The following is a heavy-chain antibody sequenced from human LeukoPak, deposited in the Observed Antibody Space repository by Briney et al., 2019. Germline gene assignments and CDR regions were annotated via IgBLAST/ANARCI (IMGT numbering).Heavy chain of an antibody. J-gene: IGHJ1*01. CDR2: INTNTGNP. Sequence: ASVEVSCKASGYTFTSYAMNWVRQAPGQGLEWMGWINTNTGNPTYAQDFTGRFVFSLDTSVSTAYLQISSLKAEDTAVYYCARAPGVGGWSFWYFQHWGQGTLVTVSS. CDR1: GYTFTSYA. V-gene: IGHV7-4-1*02. CDR3: ARAPGVGGWSFWYFQH. D-gene: IGHD6-19*01.